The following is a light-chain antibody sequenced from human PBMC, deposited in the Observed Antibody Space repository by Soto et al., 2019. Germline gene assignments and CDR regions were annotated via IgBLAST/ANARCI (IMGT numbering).Light chain of an antibody. CDR1: QSIGDS. CDR3: QQYNSYS. CDR2: HAS. V-gene: IGKV1-5*01. Sequence: DIQMTQSPSTLSGSVGDRVTITCRASQSIGDSLAWYQQKPGKAPYLLIYHASNLQSGVPSRFSGSGSGTEFTLTISSLQPDDFATYYCQQYNSYSFGQGTKVDI. J-gene: IGKJ1*01.